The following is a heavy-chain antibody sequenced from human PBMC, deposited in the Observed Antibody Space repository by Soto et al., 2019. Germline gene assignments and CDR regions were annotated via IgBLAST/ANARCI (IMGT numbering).Heavy chain of an antibody. CDR1: GFTFSGSA. Sequence: GGSLRLSCAASGFTFSGSAMHWVRQASGKGLEWVGRIRSKANSYATAYAASVKGRFTISRDDSKNTAYLQMNSLKTEDTAVYYCARERKGALFDYWGQGTLVTVSS. V-gene: IGHV3-73*01. CDR2: IRSKANSYAT. J-gene: IGHJ4*02. CDR3: ARERKGALFDY.